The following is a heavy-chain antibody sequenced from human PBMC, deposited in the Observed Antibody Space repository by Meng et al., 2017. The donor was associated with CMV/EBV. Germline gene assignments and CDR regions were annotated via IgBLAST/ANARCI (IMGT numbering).Heavy chain of an antibody. D-gene: IGHD5-24*01. V-gene: IGHV3-43D*03. Sequence: VQWVVSGGGVLPPGGALRLSCAASGCTFDDYAMHWVRQAPGKGLEWVSLISWDGGSTYYADSVKGRFTISRDNSKNSLYLQMNSLRAEDTALYYCAKGGDGYNSWGQGTLVTVFS. CDR3: AKGGDGYNS. CDR1: GCTFDDYA. J-gene: IGHJ5*02. CDR2: ISWDGGST.